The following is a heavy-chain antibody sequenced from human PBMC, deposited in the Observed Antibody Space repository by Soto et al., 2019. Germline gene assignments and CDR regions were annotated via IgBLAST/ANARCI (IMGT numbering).Heavy chain of an antibody. CDR3: ARDQKNRYDHSSPDYYYYGMDV. D-gene: IGHD6-13*01. J-gene: IGHJ6*02. Sequence: ASVKVSCKASGYTFTSYYIHWVRQAPGQGLEWMGIINPSGGSTSNAQKFQGRVIMTRDTSTTTVFMELSSLRSEDTAVYYCARDQKNRYDHSSPDYYYYGMDVWGHGTTVTVSS. V-gene: IGHV1-46*01. CDR2: INPSGGST. CDR1: GYTFTSYY.